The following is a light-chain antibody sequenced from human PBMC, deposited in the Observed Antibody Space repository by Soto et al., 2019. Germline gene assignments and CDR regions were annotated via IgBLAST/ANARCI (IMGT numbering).Light chain of an antibody. J-gene: IGLJ2*01. CDR1: SSNIGNNY. V-gene: IGLV1-51*01. CDR2: DNN. CDR3: GTWDSSLSDPHVV. Sequence: QSALTQPPSVSAAPGQKVTISCSGSSSNIGNNYVSWYQQLPGTAPKLLIYDNNKRPSGIPDRFSGSKSGTSATLGITGLQTGDEADYYCGTWDSSLSDPHVVFGGGTKLTVL.